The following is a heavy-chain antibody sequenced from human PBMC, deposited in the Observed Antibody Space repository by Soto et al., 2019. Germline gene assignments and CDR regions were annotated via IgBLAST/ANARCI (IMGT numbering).Heavy chain of an antibody. D-gene: IGHD2-2*01. V-gene: IGHV4-34*01. CDR2: INHSGST. Sequence: PSATLSLTCAVYGGSFSGYYWSWIRQPPGKGLEWIGEINHSGSTNYNPSLKSRVTISVDTSKNQFSLKLSSVTAADTAVYYCARWSSPYCSSTSCYFNWFDPWGQGTLVTVSS. CDR1: GGSFSGYY. J-gene: IGHJ5*02. CDR3: ARWSSPYCSSTSCYFNWFDP.